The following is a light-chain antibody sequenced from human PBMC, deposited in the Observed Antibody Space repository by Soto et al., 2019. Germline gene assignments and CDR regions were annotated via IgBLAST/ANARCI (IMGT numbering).Light chain of an antibody. CDR2: QAS. CDR3: QQYNSYSPT. V-gene: IGKV1-5*03. Sequence: DIQMTQSPATLSASVGDRVTITCRASQSISTWLAWYQHKQGKAPKLLIHQASTLQIGVPSRFSGSGYGTEFTLTISSQQPDDFATYYCQQYNSYSPTFGQGTKVDIK. J-gene: IGKJ1*01. CDR1: QSISTW.